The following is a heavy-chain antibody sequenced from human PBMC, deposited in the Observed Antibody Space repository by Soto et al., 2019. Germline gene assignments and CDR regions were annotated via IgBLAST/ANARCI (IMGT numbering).Heavy chain of an antibody. CDR3: ARLRIATNNYKWFDP. Sequence: SETLGLTGSVSGAALNSGNYYWSWIRQVPGKGLEWIGHIYVTGAVDYNPSLRDRITISQDTSERHFSLNLRLVTAADTAVYYCARLRIATNNYKWFDPWGQGTLVTVSS. D-gene: IGHD2-21*01. CDR1: GAALNSGNYY. V-gene: IGHV4-31*03. CDR2: IYVTGAV. J-gene: IGHJ5*02.